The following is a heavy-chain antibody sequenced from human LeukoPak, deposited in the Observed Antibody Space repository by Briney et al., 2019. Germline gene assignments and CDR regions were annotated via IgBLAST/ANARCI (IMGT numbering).Heavy chain of an antibody. V-gene: IGHV4-59*12. CDR1: GGSISSYY. CDR3: ARLSPYSSSWYFDY. Sequence: SETLSLTCTVSGGSISSYYWSWIRQPPGKGLEWIGYIYYSGSTNYNPSLKSRVTISVDTSKNQFSLKLSSVTAADTAVYYCARLSPYSSSWYFDYWGQGTLVTVSS. D-gene: IGHD6-13*01. J-gene: IGHJ4*02. CDR2: IYYSGST.